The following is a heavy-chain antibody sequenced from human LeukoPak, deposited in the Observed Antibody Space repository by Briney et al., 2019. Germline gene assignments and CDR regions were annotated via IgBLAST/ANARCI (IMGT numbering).Heavy chain of an antibody. D-gene: IGHD2-15*01. Sequence: ASVKVSCKASGYTSTGYYMHWVRQAPGQGLEWMGWINPNSGGTNYAQKFQGRVTMTRDTSISTAYMELSRLRSDDTAVYYCARVTCSGGSCYSWWLDPWGQGTLVTVSS. CDR2: INPNSGGT. CDR1: GYTSTGYY. CDR3: ARVTCSGGSCYSWWLDP. V-gene: IGHV1-2*02. J-gene: IGHJ5*02.